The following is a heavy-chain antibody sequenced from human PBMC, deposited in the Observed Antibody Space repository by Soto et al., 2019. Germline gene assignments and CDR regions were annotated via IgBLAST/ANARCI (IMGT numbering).Heavy chain of an antibody. Sequence: QVQLVQSGAEVKKPGSSVKVSCKASGGTFSSYAISWVRQAPGQGLEWMGGIIPIFGTANYAQKFQGRVTITADKSTSTVYMELSSLRSQDTAVYYCAREQLTTDYYYFGMDVWGQGTTVTVSS. V-gene: IGHV1-69*06. D-gene: IGHD4-17*01. CDR3: AREQLTTDYYYFGMDV. J-gene: IGHJ6*02. CDR2: IIPIFGTA. CDR1: GGTFSSYA.